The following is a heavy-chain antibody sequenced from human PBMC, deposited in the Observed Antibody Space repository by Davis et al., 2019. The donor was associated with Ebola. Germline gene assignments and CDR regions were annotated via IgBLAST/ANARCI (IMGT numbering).Heavy chain of an antibody. D-gene: IGHD3-3*01. J-gene: IGHJ6*02. CDR1: GGSISSHY. V-gene: IGHV4-59*11. CDR3: ARDGPRYYDFWSGGYYYYGMDV. CDR2: IYYSGST. Sequence: PSETLSLTCTVSGGSISSHYWSWIRQPPGKGLDWIGYIYYSGSTNYNPSLKSRVTISVDTSKNQFSLKLSSVTAADTAVYYCARDGPRYYDFWSGGYYYYGMDVWGQGTTVTVSS.